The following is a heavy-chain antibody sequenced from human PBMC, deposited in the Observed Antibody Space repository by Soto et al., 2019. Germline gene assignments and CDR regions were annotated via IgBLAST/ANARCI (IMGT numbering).Heavy chain of an antibody. J-gene: IGHJ4*02. V-gene: IGHV4-4*01. CDR2: ISHSGTV. CDR3: ARDYDGFDY. D-gene: IGHD3-16*01. Sequence: PSETLSLTCDVSSVSITSSNWWTWVRQPPGKGLEWLGKISHSGTVNYNATLRSRVTISVDKPKNQLSLKLMSVTAADTAVYCCARDYDGFDYWGPGILVTVS. CDR1: SVSITSSNW.